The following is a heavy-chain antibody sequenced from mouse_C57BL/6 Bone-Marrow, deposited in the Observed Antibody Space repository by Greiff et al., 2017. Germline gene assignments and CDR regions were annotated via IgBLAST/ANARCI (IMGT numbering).Heavy chain of an antibody. V-gene: IGHV14-4*01. Sequence: EVQLQQSRAELVRPGASVTLSCTASGFNIKDDYMHWVKQRPEQGLQWIGWIDPVTGDTEYASKFQSKSTITADTSSNTAYLQLSSLTSEDTAVDYCSPGYAMDHWGQGTSVSVPS. CDR1: GFNIKDDY. CDR3: SPGYAMDH. CDR2: IDPVTGDT. J-gene: IGHJ4*01.